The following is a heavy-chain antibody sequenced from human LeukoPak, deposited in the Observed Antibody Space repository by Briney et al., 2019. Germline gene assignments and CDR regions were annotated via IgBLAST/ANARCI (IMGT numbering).Heavy chain of an antibody. Sequence: PSETLSLTCAVYGGSFSDYFWSWIRQPPGKGLEWIGEISHSGSTTYNPSLRSRVTISGDTSKKQFSLKLSSVTAADTAVYYCARERGDTSGFYYNYWYFDLWGRGTLVTVSS. J-gene: IGHJ2*01. CDR1: GGSFSDYF. CDR3: ARERGDTSGFYYNYWYFDL. D-gene: IGHD3-22*01. V-gene: IGHV4-34*01. CDR2: ISHSGST.